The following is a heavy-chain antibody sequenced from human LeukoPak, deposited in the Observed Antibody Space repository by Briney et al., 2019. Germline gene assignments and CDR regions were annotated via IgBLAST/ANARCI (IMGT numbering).Heavy chain of an antibody. J-gene: IGHJ4*02. D-gene: IGHD3-22*01. CDR2: IYHIGTT. CDR3: ARGCNRYDSSGYHCY. V-gene: IGHV4-59*01. CDR1: GGSISSYS. Sequence: SETLSLTCTVSGGSISSYSWSWIRQPPGKGLENIGYIYHIGTTNYHPSLKSRVTISLDTSKNQFSLNLSSVTAADKPMYYCARGCNRYDSSGYHCYWGQGTLVTVSS.